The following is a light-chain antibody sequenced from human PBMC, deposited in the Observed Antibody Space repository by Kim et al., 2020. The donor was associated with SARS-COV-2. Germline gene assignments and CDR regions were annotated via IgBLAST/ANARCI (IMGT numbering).Light chain of an antibody. V-gene: IGKV3-20*01. CDR1: QSVSSTY. CDR2: GAS. J-gene: IGKJ2*01. CDR3: QQYGSSPPYT. Sequence: SPGESAPLSCRASQSVSSTYLAWYQQKPGQAPRLLMYGASSRAIGIPDRFSGSGSGTDFTLTISRLEPEDFAVYYCQQYGSSPPYTFGQGTKLEI.